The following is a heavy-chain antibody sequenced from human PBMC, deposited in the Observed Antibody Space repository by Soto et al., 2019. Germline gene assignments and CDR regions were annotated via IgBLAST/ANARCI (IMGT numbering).Heavy chain of an antibody. Sequence: EVQLLESGGGLVQPGGSLRLSCAASGFTFSSYAMSWVRQAPGKGLEWVSAISGSGGSTYYADSVKGRFTISRDNSKNTLYLQMNSLRAEDTAVYYCASRRLYSSSWYNYYSGMDVWGQGTTVTVSS. CDR1: GFTFSSYA. D-gene: IGHD6-13*01. J-gene: IGHJ6*02. CDR2: ISGSGGST. CDR3: ASRRLYSSSWYNYYSGMDV. V-gene: IGHV3-23*01.